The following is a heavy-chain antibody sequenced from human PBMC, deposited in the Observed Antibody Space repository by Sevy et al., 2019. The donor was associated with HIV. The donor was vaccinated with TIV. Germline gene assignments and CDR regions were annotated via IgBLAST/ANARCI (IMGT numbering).Heavy chain of an antibody. CDR3: VRAIAKDGSF. CDR2: INQDGGVT. V-gene: IGHV3-7*01. J-gene: IGHJ4*02. D-gene: IGHD6-13*01. Sequence: GGSLRLSCVASGFTLNNYWMHWVRQAPGKGLEWVAKINQDGGVTYYVDSVRGRFTISVDNGRNLVFLQMNSLRVDDTALYFCVRAIAKDGSFWGQGTLVTVSS. CDR1: GFTLNNYW.